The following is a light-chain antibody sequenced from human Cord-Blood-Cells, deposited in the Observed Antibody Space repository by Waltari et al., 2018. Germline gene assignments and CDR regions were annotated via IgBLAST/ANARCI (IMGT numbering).Light chain of an antibody. J-gene: IGKJ2*01. CDR3: QQYYSTPYT. Sequence: DIVMTQSPDSLAVSLGERATTNCKSSQSVLYSSNNKNYLAWYQQKPGQPPKLLIYWASTRKSGVPDRCSGSGSGKDFTLTISSLQAEDVAVYYCQQYYSTPYTFGQGTKLEIK. V-gene: IGKV4-1*01. CDR2: WAS. CDR1: QSVLYSSNNKNY.